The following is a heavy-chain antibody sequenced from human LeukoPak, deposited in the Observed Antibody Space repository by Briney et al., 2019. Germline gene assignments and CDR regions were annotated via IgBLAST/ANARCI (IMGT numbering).Heavy chain of an antibody. CDR2: IYYSGST. Sequence: SETLSLTCTVSGGSISSYYWSWIRQPPGKGLEWIGYIYYSGSTNYNPSLKSRVTISVDTSKNQFSLKLSSVTAADTAVYYCARGSRPTGGLYYFDYWAREPWSPSPQ. V-gene: IGHV4-59*08. CDR3: ARGSRPTGGLYYFDY. J-gene: IGHJ4*02. CDR1: GGSISSYY. D-gene: IGHD3/OR15-3a*01.